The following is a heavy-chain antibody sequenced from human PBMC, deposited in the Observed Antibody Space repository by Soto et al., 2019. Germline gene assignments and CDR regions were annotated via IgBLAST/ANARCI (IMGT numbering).Heavy chain of an antibody. CDR1: GYTFSDYD. Sequence: AGGSLRLSCVASGYTFSDYDMNWVRQAPGKGLEWVAYISHSGNTRNYADSVKGRFTISRDNSKNSVYLQMNSLRVEDMAVYYCARGDYPFPYYYYGLDVWGLGTSVTVSS. V-gene: IGHV3-48*03. J-gene: IGHJ6*02. D-gene: IGHD4-17*01. CDR2: ISHSGNTR. CDR3: ARGDYPFPYYYYGLDV.